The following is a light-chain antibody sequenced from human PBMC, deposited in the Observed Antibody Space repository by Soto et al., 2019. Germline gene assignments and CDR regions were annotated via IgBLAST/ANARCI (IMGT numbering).Light chain of an antibody. Sequence: EIVLTQSPGTLSLSPGERATLSCRASQSVGRDYLAWFQQKPGQPPRLLLHDASSRATGIPDRFSGSGSGTDFTLSISRLEPEDFAVYHCQQYAASPITFGQGTRLEIK. CDR3: QQYAASPIT. V-gene: IGKV3-20*01. CDR1: QSVGRDY. CDR2: DAS. J-gene: IGKJ5*01.